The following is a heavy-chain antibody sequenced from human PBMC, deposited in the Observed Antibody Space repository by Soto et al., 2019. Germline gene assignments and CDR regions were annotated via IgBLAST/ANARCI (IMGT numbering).Heavy chain of an antibody. CDR3: ARGIMVYAILFYTTHNFDY. Sequence: PGGSLRLSCAASGFTFSSYWMHWVRQAPGKGLVWVSRINSDGSSTSYADSVKGRFTISRDNAKNTLYLQMNSLRAEDTAVYYCARGIMVYAILFYTTHNFDYWGQGTLVTVSS. CDR2: INSDGSST. D-gene: IGHD2-8*01. CDR1: GFTFSSYW. J-gene: IGHJ4*02. V-gene: IGHV3-74*01.